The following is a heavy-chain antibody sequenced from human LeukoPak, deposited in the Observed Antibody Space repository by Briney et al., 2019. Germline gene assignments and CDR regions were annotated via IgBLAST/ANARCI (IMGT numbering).Heavy chain of an antibody. CDR3: IRDFRSADL. V-gene: IGHV3-74*01. CDR1: GFFFDDYG. J-gene: IGHJ5*02. Sequence: PGRSLRLSCVASGFFFDDYGMHWVRQPPGKGLVWVSRIYVDGRTTNYADSVKGRFTISRDNAKNTVYLEMNSLSVEDTATYYCIRDFRSADLWGQGTLVTVTS. CDR2: IYVDGRTT.